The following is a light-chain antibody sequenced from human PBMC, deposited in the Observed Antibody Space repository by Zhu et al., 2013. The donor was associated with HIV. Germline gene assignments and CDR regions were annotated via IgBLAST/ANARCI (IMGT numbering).Light chain of an antibody. Sequence: DIQMTQSPSSLSASVGDRVTITCRASQSISTNVNWYRMRPGEAPNVLIYGASNLESGVPSRFIGSGSGTDFALTITTVQPEDFAMYYCQQTYSSVGCSFGQGTKLEI. V-gene: IGKV1-39*01. CDR1: QSISTN. J-gene: IGKJ2*04. CDR2: GAS. CDR3: QQTYSSVGCS.